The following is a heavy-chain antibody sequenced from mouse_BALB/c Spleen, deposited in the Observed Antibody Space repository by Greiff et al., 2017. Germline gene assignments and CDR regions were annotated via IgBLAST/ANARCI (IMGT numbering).Heavy chain of an antibody. CDR3: ARSGVSSGYEY. J-gene: IGHJ3*01. V-gene: IGHV1-80*01. CDR2: IYPGDGDT. D-gene: IGHD3-1*01. CDR1: GYAFSSYW. Sequence: QVQLKQSGAELVRPGSSVKISCMASGYAFSSYWMNWVKQRPGQGLEWIGQIYPGDGDTNYNGKFKGKATLTADKSSSTAYMQLSSLTSEDSAVYFCARSGVSSGYEYWGQGTLVTVSA.